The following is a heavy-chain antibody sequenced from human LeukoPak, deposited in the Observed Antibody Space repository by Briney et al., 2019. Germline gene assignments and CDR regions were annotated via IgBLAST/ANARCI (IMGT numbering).Heavy chain of an antibody. J-gene: IGHJ4*02. CDR2: ISGGGGST. CDR3: AKDRRITAPLFDY. Sequence: PGGSLRLSCTASGFTFSRSWMNWIRQAPGKGLEWVSTISGGGGSTFYADSVKGRFTISRDNSKNTLSLQMNSLRAEDTAVYYCAKDRRITAPLFDYWGQGTLVTVSS. D-gene: IGHD1-20*01. CDR1: GFTFSRSW. V-gene: IGHV3-23*01.